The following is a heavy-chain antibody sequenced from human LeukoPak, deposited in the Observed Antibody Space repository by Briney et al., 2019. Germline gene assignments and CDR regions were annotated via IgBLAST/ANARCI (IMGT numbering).Heavy chain of an antibody. D-gene: IGHD2-21*02. CDR3: AKDQEVVVVTANNY. V-gene: IGHV3-23*01. Sequence: GGSLRLSCAASGFTFSSYAMSWVRQAPGEGLEWVATISGSGGSTYYADSVKGRFTISRDNSKSTLYLQMNSLRAEDTAVYYCAKDQEVVVVTANNYWGQGTLVTVSS. CDR2: ISGSGGST. CDR1: GFTFSSYA. J-gene: IGHJ4*02.